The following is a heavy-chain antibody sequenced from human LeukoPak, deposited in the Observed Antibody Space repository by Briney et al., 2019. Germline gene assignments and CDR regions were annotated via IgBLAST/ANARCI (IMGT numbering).Heavy chain of an antibody. Sequence: GGSLRLSCAASGFTFSSYGMHWVRQAPGKGLEWVAFIRYDGSNKYYADSVKGRFTISRDNSKNTLYLQMNSLRAEDTAVYYCAKERQAYYYGSGSYYRDFDYWGQGTLVTVSS. D-gene: IGHD3-10*01. CDR3: AKERQAYYYGSGSYYRDFDY. J-gene: IGHJ4*02. V-gene: IGHV3-30*02. CDR2: IRYDGSNK. CDR1: GFTFSSYG.